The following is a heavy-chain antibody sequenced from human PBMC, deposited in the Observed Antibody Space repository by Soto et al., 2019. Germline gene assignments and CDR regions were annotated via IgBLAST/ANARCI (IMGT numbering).Heavy chain of an antibody. Sequence: EVQLLESGGGLVQPGGSLRLSCAASGFTFSSDAMSWVRQAPGKGLEWVSAISGSGGSTYYADSVKGRFTISRDNSEYTLYLQMNSLRAEDTAVYYCAVGLIREIVAVTAIRSMNYWGQGTLVTVSS. CDR1: GFTFSSDA. CDR2: ISGSGGST. CDR3: AVGLIREIVAVTAIRSMNY. D-gene: IGHD2-21*02. J-gene: IGHJ4*02. V-gene: IGHV3-23*01.